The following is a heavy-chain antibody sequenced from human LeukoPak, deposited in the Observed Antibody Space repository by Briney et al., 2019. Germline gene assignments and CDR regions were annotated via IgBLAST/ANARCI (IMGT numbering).Heavy chain of an antibody. Sequence: PETLSLTCTVSGDSIISNTFSWGWIRQPPGKGLEWIGNVSYTGDTYYNPSLKSRVTMSADTSKNQFSLKVNSVTAADTALYFCVRVDGSGYSPYWGQGTLVTVS. J-gene: IGHJ4*02. CDR1: GDSIISNTFS. D-gene: IGHD5-18*01. CDR2: VSYTGDT. V-gene: IGHV4-39*01. CDR3: VRVDGSGYSPY.